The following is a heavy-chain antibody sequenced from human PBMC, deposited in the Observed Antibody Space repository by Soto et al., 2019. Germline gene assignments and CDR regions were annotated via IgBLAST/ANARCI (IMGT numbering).Heavy chain of an antibody. D-gene: IGHD3-22*01. CDR2: ISGSGGST. Sequence: PGGSLRLSCAASGFTFSSDAMSWVRQAPGKGLEWVSAISGSGGSTYYADSVKGRFTISRDNSKNTLYLQMNSLRAEDTAVYYCAKDQAYNYYDSSGYYPLDYFDYWGQGTLVTVSS. J-gene: IGHJ4*02. CDR1: GFTFSSDA. CDR3: AKDQAYNYYDSSGYYPLDYFDY. V-gene: IGHV3-23*01.